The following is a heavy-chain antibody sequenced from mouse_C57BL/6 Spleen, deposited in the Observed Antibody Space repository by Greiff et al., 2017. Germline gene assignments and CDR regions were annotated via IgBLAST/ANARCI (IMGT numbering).Heavy chain of an antibody. J-gene: IGHJ1*03. Sequence: EVMLVESGGGLVKPGGSLKLSCAASGFTFSSYAMSWVRQTPEKRLEWVATISDGGSYTYYPDNVKGRFTISRDNAKNNLYLHMSHLKSEDTAVYYCARDYYGSSWYFDVWGTGTTVTVSS. CDR3: ARDYYGSSWYFDV. D-gene: IGHD1-1*01. V-gene: IGHV5-4*01. CDR1: GFTFSSYA. CDR2: ISDGGSYT.